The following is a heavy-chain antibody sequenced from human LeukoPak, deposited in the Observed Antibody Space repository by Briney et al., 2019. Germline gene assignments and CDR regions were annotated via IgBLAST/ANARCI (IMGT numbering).Heavy chain of an antibody. CDR2: IYYSGST. V-gene: IGHV4-59*08. Sequence: MPSETLSLTCTVSGGSVNSYYWSWIRQPPGKGLEWIGYIYYSGSTNYNPSLKSRVTIPVDTSKNQFSLKLSSVTAADTAVYYCARGDSSGYYSTYRYYFDYWGQGTLVTVSS. D-gene: IGHD3-22*01. CDR1: GGSVNSYY. CDR3: ARGDSSGYYSTYRYYFDY. J-gene: IGHJ4*02.